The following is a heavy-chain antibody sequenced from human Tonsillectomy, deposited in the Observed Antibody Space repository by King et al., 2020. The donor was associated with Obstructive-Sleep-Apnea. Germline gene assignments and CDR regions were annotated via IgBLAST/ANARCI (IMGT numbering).Heavy chain of an antibody. CDR3: ARHHNLLS. J-gene: IGHJ4*02. V-gene: IGHV5-10-1*03. CDR2: IDPSDSSI. D-gene: IGHD2-15*01. CDR1: GFIFTNYW. Sequence: VQLVESGAEVKKPGESLRISCKCSGFIFTNYWISCVRQVPGKGLEWRGRIDPSDSSIDYGPCFQGHVTISIDKSISTAYLQWSSLKTSDTAMYYCARHHNLLSWGLGTLVTVSS.